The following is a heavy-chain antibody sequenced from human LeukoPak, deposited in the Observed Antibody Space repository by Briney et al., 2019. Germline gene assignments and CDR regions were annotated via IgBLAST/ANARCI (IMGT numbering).Heavy chain of an antibody. CDR1: GFTFSSYA. V-gene: IGHV3-48*01. Sequence: PGGSLRLSCVASGFTFSSYAMRWVRQTPGKGLEWVSHISISGSTIHYADSVRGRFTISRDSAKNSLYLQMNSLRADDTAVYYCSTAKFDYWGQGTLLTVSS. CDR3: STAKFDY. CDR2: ISISGSTI. J-gene: IGHJ4*02.